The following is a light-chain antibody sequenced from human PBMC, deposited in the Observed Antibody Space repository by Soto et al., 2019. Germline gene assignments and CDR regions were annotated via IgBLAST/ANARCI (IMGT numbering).Light chain of an antibody. V-gene: IGKV3-20*01. CDR2: GAS. CDR3: HQYGISPPLT. CDR1: QSIMYTY. Sequence: EIVLTQSPGTLSLSPGERATLSCRASQSIMYTYLAWYQQKAGQAPRLLIYGASTRATGIPDRFSGSGSGTDFTLTISRLEPEDFAVYYCHQYGISPPLTGGGGTKVEI. J-gene: IGKJ4*01.